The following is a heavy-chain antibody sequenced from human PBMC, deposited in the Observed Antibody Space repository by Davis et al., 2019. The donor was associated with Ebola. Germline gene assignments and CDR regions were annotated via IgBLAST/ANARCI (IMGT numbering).Heavy chain of an antibody. CDR2: IRSKAYGGTT. CDR3: ARGGGYSSGWDDY. CDR1: AFTSGVYA. J-gene: IGHJ4*02. D-gene: IGHD6-19*01. V-gene: IGHV3-49*04. Sequence: SLRPSCTPSAFTSGVYAMRWVRQAPGKGLGWVGFIRSKAYGGTTEYAASVKGRFTISRDDSKSIAYLQMNSLKTEDTAVYYCARGGGYSSGWDDYWGQGTLVTVSS.